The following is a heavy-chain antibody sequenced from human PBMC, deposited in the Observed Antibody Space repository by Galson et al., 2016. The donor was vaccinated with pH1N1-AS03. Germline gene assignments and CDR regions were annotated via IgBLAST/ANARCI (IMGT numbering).Heavy chain of an antibody. CDR2: IDPSDSYT. CDR1: GYPFTRYW. J-gene: IGHJ3*01. D-gene: IGHD1-26*01. Sequence: QSGAEVKKPGGSLRISCKGSGYPFTRYWINWVRQMPGKGLEWIGRIDPSDSYTNYSPAFEGRVTISNDTSTTTAYLQWNDLKSADTAVYFCATGHYYSGLYIDVVDTWGQGTRVTVSS. CDR3: ATGHYYSGLYIDVVDT. V-gene: IGHV5-10-1*01.